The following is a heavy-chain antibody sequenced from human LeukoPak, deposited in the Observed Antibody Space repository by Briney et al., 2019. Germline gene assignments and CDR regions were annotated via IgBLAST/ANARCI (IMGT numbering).Heavy chain of an antibody. CDR1: GFTFSSYG. D-gene: IGHD2-15*01. CDR3: ARLYGSYPGWFDP. V-gene: IGHV3-33*01. Sequence: GGSLRLSCAASGFTFSSYGVHWVRQAPGKGLEWVAVIWYDGSNKYYADSVKGRFTISRDNSKNTLYLQMNSLRAEDTAVYYCARLYGSYPGWFDPWGQGTLVTVSP. J-gene: IGHJ5*02. CDR2: IWYDGSNK.